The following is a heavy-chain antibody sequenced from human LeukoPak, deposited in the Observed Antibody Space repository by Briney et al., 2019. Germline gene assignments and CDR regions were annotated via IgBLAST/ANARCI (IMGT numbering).Heavy chain of an antibody. CDR3: AKDERNWNYNLASQTYD. CDR2: ISGSGVST. Sequence: GESLRLSCAASGFIFKKYWMNWVRQVPGKGLEWVSAISGSGVSTYYADSAKGRFTVSRDNSKNTLYLQMSSLRAEDTAVYYCAKDERNWNYNLASQTYDWGQGTLVTVSS. D-gene: IGHD1-7*01. V-gene: IGHV3-23*01. J-gene: IGHJ4*02. CDR1: GFIFKKYW.